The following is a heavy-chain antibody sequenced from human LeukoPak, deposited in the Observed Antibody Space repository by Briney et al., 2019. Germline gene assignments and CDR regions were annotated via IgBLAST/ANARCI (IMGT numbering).Heavy chain of an antibody. CDR1: GFTFTSYA. CDR3: AKDGAAAGNFDY. V-gene: IGHV3-23*01. D-gene: IGHD6-13*01. CDR2: ISGSGGST. Sequence: GGSLRLSCAASGFTFTSYAMSWVRQAPGKGLEGGSGISGSGGSTYYADSVKGRFTISRDNSKNTVYLQMNSLRAEDTAVYYCAKDGAAAGNFDYWGQGTLVTVSP. J-gene: IGHJ4*02.